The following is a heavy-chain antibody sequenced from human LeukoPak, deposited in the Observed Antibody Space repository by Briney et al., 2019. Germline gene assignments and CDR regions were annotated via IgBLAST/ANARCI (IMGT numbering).Heavy chain of an antibody. J-gene: IGHJ4*02. CDR2: IFSSGTT. CDR1: GGSINNYY. V-gene: IGHV4-4*07. Sequence: SETLSLTCTVSGGSINNYYWTWIRQPAGKRLEWIGRIFSSGTTDYNPSLRRRVDMSIDTSKNQFSLKVTSVTAADTAVYYCAGFHTFGGVIVIPEPWYDYWGQGTLVTVSS. D-gene: IGHD3-16*02. CDR3: AGFHTFGGVIVIPEPWYDY.